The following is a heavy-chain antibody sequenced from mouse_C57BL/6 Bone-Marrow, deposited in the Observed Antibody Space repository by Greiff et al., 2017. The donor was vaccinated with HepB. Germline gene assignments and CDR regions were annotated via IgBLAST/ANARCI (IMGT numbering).Heavy chain of an antibody. Sequence: VQLQQSGAELVRPGASVKLSCTASGFNIKDDYMHWVKQSHGKSLEWIGDINPNNGGTIYNQKFKGKATLTVDKSSSTAYMELRSLTSEDTAVYYCARLGYYGSSLDMDYWGQGTSVTVSS. CDR3: ARLGYYGSSLDMDY. CDR1: GFNIKDDY. V-gene: IGHV1-18*01. J-gene: IGHJ4*01. D-gene: IGHD1-1*01. CDR2: INPNNGGT.